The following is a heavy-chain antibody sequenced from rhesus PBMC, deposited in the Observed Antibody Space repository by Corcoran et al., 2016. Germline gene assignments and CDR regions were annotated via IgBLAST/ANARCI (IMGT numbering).Heavy chain of an antibody. CDR1: GGSFSSYW. Sequence: QVQLQESGPGLVKPSETLSLTCAVSGGSFSSYWWSWIRQPPGKGLEWIGEIKGNSGSTNYNPSLKSRVTISKDASKNQFSLKLSSVTAADTAVYYCARFKEVITNSNDYWGQGVLVTVSS. D-gene: IGHD3-28*01. CDR3: ARFKEVITNSNDY. J-gene: IGHJ4*01. V-gene: IGHV4-80*01. CDR2: IKGNSGST.